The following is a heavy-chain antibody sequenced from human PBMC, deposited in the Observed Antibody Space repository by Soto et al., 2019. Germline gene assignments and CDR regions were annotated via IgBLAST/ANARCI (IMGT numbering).Heavy chain of an antibody. D-gene: IGHD6-6*01. CDR1: GYTFTSYY. V-gene: IGHV1-46*01. CDR2: INPSGGST. Sequence: QVQLVQSGAEVKKPGASVKVSCKASGYTFTSYYMHWVRQAPGQGLEWMGIINPSGGSTSYAQKFQGRVTMTRDTCTSTGYMEMSSVRSYDPAVYYWARAVVGSSDSYYYYGMDVWGQGTTVTVSS. CDR3: ARAVVGSSDSYYYYGMDV. J-gene: IGHJ6*02.